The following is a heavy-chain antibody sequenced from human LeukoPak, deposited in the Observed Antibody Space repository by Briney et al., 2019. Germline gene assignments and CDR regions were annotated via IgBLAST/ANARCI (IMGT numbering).Heavy chain of an antibody. CDR2: INPSGGST. CDR1: GYTFTDYY. D-gene: IGHD3-9*01. Sequence: ASVKVSCKASGYTFTDYYIHWVRQAPGQGLEWMGIINPSGGSTTYAQKFQGRLTMTSATSTSTVYMELSSLRSEDTAVYYCARSAAYYNEADIWGQGTMVTVSS. CDR3: ARSAAYYNEADI. V-gene: IGHV1-46*01. J-gene: IGHJ3*02.